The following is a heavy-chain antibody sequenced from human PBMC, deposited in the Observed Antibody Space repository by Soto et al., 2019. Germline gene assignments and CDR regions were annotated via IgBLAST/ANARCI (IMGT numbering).Heavy chain of an antibody. CDR2: IFSGGST. CDR3: ARDQGYSHY. CDR1: GFTVSNNY. V-gene: IGHV3-66*01. Sequence: GSLRLACAASGFTVSNNYMSWVRPAPGKGLEWVSVIFSGGSTYYADSVKGRFTISRDNSKNTLYLQMNSLIAEDTSVYYCARDQGYSHYWGQGTLVTVPS. J-gene: IGHJ4*02. D-gene: IGHD5-18*01.